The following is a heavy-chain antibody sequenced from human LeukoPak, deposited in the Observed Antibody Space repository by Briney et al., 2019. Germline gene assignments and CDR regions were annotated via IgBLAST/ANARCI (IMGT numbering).Heavy chain of an antibody. CDR1: GGSISSYY. CDR3: ARSCAGTSCSKNSRWYFDL. V-gene: IGHV4-59*08. CDR2: IYYSGST. Sequence: KSSETLSLTCTVSGGSISSYYWSWIRQPPGKGLEWIGYIYYSGSTNYNPSLKSRVTISVDTSKNQFSLKLSSVTAADTAVYYCARSCAGTSCSKNSRWYFDLWGRGTLVTVSS. J-gene: IGHJ2*01. D-gene: IGHD2-2*01.